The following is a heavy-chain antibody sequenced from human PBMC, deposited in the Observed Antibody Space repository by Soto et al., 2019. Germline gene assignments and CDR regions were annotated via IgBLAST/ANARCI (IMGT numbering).Heavy chain of an antibody. D-gene: IGHD3-3*02. V-gene: IGHV3-33*01. CDR1: GFTFSSYG. Sequence: QVQLVESGGGVVQPGRSLRLSCAASGFTFSSYGMHWVRQAPGKGLEWVAVIWYDGSNKYYADSVKGRFTISRDSSKNTLYLQMNSLRAEDTAVYYCARDLHHFWSGAYGMDVWGQGTTVTVSS. CDR2: IWYDGSNK. CDR3: ARDLHHFWSGAYGMDV. J-gene: IGHJ6*02.